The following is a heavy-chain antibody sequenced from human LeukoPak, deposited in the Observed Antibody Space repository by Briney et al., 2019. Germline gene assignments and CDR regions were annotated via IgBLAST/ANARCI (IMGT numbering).Heavy chain of an antibody. Sequence: SETLSLTCTVSGGSISSYYWSWIRQPPGKGLEWIGYIYYSGSTNYNPSLKSRVTISVDTSKNQFSLKLSSVTAADTAVYYCARDRGDSSGYFMADYWGQGTPVTVSS. CDR3: ARDRGDSSGYFMADY. V-gene: IGHV4-59*01. CDR1: GGSISSYY. CDR2: IYYSGST. D-gene: IGHD3-22*01. J-gene: IGHJ4*02.